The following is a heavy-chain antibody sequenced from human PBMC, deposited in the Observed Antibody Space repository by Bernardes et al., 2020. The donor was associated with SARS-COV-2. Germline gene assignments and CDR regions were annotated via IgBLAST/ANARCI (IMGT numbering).Heavy chain of an antibody. CDR2: INRNGGST. V-gene: IGHV3-20*01. CDR3: ARGYFYGPFDL. CDR1: GFIFNDYG. J-gene: IGHJ4*02. Sequence: GGSLRLSCAASGFIFNDYGMSWVRQAPGKGLEWVSGINRNGGSTGHADSVKGRFTISRDNAKNSLYLQLNSLRAEDTALYHCARGYFYGPFDLWGQGTLVPVSS. D-gene: IGHD5-18*01.